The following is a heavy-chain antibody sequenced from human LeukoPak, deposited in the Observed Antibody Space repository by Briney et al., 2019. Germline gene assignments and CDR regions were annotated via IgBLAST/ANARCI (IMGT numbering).Heavy chain of an antibody. CDR3: ARGPRITMIVVVIKGERAFDI. CDR1: GGSFSGYY. J-gene: IGHJ3*02. CDR2: INHSGST. V-gene: IGHV4-34*01. Sequence: PSETLSLTCAVYGGSFSGYYWSWIRQPPGKGLEWIGEINHSGSTNYNPSLKSRVTISVDTSKNQFSLKLSSVTAADTAVYYCARGPRITMIVVVIKGERAFDIWGQGTMVTVSS. D-gene: IGHD3-22*01.